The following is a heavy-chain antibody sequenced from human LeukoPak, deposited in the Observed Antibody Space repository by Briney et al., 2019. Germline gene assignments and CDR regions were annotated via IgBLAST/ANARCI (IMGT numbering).Heavy chain of an antibody. CDR1: GFTFSSYA. Sequence: GRSLRLSCAASGFTFSSYAMHWVRQAPGKGLEWVAVISYDGSNKYYADSVKGRFTISRDNSKNTLYLQMNSLRAEDTAVYYCARDQGGVGYWGQGTLVTVSS. D-gene: IGHD3-16*01. J-gene: IGHJ4*02. CDR2: ISYDGSNK. V-gene: IGHV3-30*04. CDR3: ARDQGGVGY.